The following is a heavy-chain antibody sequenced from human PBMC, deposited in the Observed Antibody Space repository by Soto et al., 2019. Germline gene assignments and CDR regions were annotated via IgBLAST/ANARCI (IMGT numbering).Heavy chain of an antibody. CDR1: GFTFSSYE. CDR3: ARVDIVATMGGCDY. J-gene: IGHJ4*02. D-gene: IGHD5-12*01. Sequence: GGSLRLSCAASGFTFSSYEMNWVRQAPGKGLEWVSYISSSGSTIYYADSVKGRFTISRDNAKNSLYLQMNSLRAEDTAVYYCARVDIVATMGGCDYWGQGTLVTGSS. CDR2: ISSSGSTI. V-gene: IGHV3-48*03.